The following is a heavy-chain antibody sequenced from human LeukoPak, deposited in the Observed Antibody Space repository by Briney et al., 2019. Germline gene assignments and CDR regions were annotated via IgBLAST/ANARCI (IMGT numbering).Heavy chain of an antibody. CDR3: ARDIPRGATHLDY. V-gene: IGHV3-7*01. CDR2: IQENGSQK. CDR1: GFTVSSNY. Sequence: GGSLRLSCAASGFTVSSNYTSWVRQAPGKGLEWVASIQENGSQKKYGDSVKDRFTISRDNAENSLYPQMNILRVEDTAVYYCARDIPRGATHLDYWGQGTLVTVSA. J-gene: IGHJ4*02. D-gene: IGHD1-26*01.